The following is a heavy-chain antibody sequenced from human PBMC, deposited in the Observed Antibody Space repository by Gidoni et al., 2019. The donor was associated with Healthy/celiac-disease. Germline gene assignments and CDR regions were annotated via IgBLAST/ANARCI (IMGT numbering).Heavy chain of an antibody. CDR3: AKDGAGTAMDTGVDY. J-gene: IGHJ4*02. D-gene: IGHD5-18*01. Sequence: EVQLVESGGGLVQPGRSLRLSCAASGFTFDDYAMHWVRQAPGKGLEWVSGISWNSGSIGYADSVKGRFTISRDNAKNSLYLQMNSLRAEDTALYYCAKDGAGTAMDTGVDYWGQGTLVTVSS. CDR2: ISWNSGSI. CDR1: GFTFDDYA. V-gene: IGHV3-9*01.